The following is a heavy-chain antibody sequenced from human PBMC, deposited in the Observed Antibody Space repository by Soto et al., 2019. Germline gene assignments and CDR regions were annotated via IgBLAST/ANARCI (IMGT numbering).Heavy chain of an antibody. V-gene: IGHV1-69*01. J-gene: IGHJ6*02. D-gene: IGHD6-19*01. CDR3: ARDQVTARIAVAGFYGMDV. CDR2: IIPIFGTA. Sequence: QVQLVQYGAEVKKPGSSVKVSCKASGGTFSSYAISWVRQAPGQGLEWMGGIIPIFGTANYAQKFQGRVTITADESTSTAYMELSSLRSEDTPVYYCARDQVTARIAVAGFYGMDVWGQGTTVTVSS. CDR1: GGTFSSYA.